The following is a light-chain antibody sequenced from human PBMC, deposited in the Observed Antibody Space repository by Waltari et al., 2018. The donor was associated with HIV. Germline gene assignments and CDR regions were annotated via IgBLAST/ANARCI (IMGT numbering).Light chain of an antibody. V-gene: IGLV2-14*01. Sequence: QSALTQPASVSGSPGQSITISCTGTNSDVGGYNYVSWYQQYPGKAPKLMIYDVSTRPSGVFNRFSASKSGNTASLTISGLQAEDEADYYCSSYTSSSTVVFGGGTKLTV. CDR3: SSYTSSSTVV. CDR1: NSDVGGYNY. J-gene: IGLJ2*01. CDR2: DVS.